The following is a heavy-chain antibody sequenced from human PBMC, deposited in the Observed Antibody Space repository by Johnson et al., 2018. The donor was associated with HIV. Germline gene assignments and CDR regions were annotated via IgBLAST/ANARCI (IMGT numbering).Heavy chain of an antibody. Sequence: VQLVESGGGLIQPGKSLRLSCAASGFTFDDYAMHWVRQAPGKGLEWVSAISGSGGSTYHADSVRGRFTISRDNSKNTLYLQMNSLKVEDTAVYYCARDLIVGATRGGAFDIWGQGTMVTVSS. CDR2: ISGSGGST. J-gene: IGHJ3*02. D-gene: IGHD1-26*01. CDR1: GFTFDDYA. CDR3: ARDLIVGATRGGAFDI. V-gene: IGHV3-23*04.